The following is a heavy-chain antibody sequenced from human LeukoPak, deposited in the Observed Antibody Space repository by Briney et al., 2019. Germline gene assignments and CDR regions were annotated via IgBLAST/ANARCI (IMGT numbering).Heavy chain of an antibody. CDR3: ARGPVWVVVPAAGDY. D-gene: IGHD2-2*01. CDR2: ISAYNGNT. CDR1: GYTFTSYG. J-gene: IGHJ4*02. Sequence: ASVKVSCKASGYTFTSYGISWVRQAPGQGLERMGWISAYNGNTNYAQKLQGRVTMTADTSTSTAYMELRSLRSDDTAVYYCARGPVWVVVPAAGDYWGQGTLVTVSS. V-gene: IGHV1-18*01.